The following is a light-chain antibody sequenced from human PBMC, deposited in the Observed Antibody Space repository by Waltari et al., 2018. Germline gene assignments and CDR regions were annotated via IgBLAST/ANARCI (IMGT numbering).Light chain of an antibody. CDR1: QHIYSN. J-gene: IGKJ5*01. Sequence: EIVMTQSPATLSVSPGERATLSCRASQHIYSNLAWYQQKPGQPPRLLIYDASTRATGIPTRFTGSGSETEFTLNISSLQCEDTAVYSCQQYNRWPPITFGQGTPLEIK. V-gene: IGKV3D-15*01. CDR3: QQYNRWPPIT. CDR2: DAS.